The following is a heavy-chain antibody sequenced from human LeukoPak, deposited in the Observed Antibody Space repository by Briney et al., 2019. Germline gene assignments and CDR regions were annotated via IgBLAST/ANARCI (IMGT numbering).Heavy chain of an antibody. CDR3: AKSRLAAAQNWFDP. CDR1: GGTFSSYV. V-gene: IGHV1-69*13. CDR2: IIPIFETA. D-gene: IGHD6-13*01. J-gene: IGHJ5*02. Sequence: SVKVSCKASGGTFSSYVISWVRQAPGQGLEWMGGIIPIFETANYAQKFQGRVTITADESTTTAYMDLSSLRSEDTAVYYCAKSRLAAAQNWFDPWGQGTLVTVSS.